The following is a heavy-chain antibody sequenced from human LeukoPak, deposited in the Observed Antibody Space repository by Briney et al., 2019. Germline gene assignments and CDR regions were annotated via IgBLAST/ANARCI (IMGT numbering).Heavy chain of an antibody. Sequence: GGSLRLSCAASGFTFSSYAMSWVPEAPGKGLEWVSAISGRGGGTYYADSVKGRFTISRDNSKNTLYLQMNSLRAEDTAVYYCAKRYCSSTSCSVTSYYYYYGMDVWGQGTTVTVSS. V-gene: IGHV3-23*01. CDR3: AKRYCSSTSCSVTSYYYYYGMDV. CDR1: GFTFSSYA. J-gene: IGHJ6*02. CDR2: ISGRGGGT. D-gene: IGHD2-2*01.